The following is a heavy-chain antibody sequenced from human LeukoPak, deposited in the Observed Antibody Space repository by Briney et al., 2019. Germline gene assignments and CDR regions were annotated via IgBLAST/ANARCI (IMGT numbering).Heavy chain of an antibody. CDR3: ARGGIAAAGTRRAFDI. D-gene: IGHD6-13*01. CDR1: GYTFTSYD. CDR2: INPNSGGT. V-gene: IGHV1-2*02. Sequence: ASVKVSCKASGYTFTSYDINWVRQAPGQGLEWMGWINPNSGGTNYAQKFQGRVTMTRDTSISTAYMELSRLRSDDTAVYYCARGGIAAAGTRRAFDIWGQGTMVPSLQ. J-gene: IGHJ3*02.